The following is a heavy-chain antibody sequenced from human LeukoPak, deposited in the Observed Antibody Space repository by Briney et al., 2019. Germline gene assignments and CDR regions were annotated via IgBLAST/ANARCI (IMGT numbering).Heavy chain of an antibody. D-gene: IGHD5-18*01. CDR2: IYSGGST. Sequence: GGSLRLSCAASGFTVSSNYMSWVRQAPGKGLEWVSVIYSGGSTYYADSVKGRLTISRDNSKNTLYLQMNNLRAEDTAVYYCARKRGYSYGNFDYWGQGTLVTVSS. V-gene: IGHV3-66*02. J-gene: IGHJ4*02. CDR3: ARKRGYSYGNFDY. CDR1: GFTVSSNY.